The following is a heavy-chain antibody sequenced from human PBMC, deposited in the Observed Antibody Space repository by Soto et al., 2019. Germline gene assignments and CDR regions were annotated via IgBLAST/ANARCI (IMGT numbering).Heavy chain of an antibody. Sequence: SETLSLTCTVSGGSISSGGYYWTWIRQHPGKGLEWIGYIYHTGSTFYNPSLKSRLVISVDTSKNQFSLNLTSMTAADTAAYYCASCYGGNSGLDYWGQGNVVTVSS. CDR3: ASCYGGNSGLDY. V-gene: IGHV4-31*02. D-gene: IGHD2-21*02. CDR1: GGSISSGGYY. J-gene: IGHJ4*02. CDR2: IYHTGST.